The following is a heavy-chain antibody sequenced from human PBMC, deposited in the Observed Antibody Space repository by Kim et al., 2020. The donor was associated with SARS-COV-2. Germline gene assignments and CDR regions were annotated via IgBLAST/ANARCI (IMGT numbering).Heavy chain of an antibody. CDR3: ARAHQRITIFGVVPAFDY. Sequence: ASVKVSCKASGYTFTSYGISWVRQAPGQGLEWMGWISAYNGNTNYAQKLPGRVTMTTDTSTSTAYMELRSLRSDDTAVYYCARAHQRITIFGVVPAFDYWGQGTLVTVSS. V-gene: IGHV1-18*01. CDR1: GYTFTSYG. D-gene: IGHD3-3*01. CDR2: ISAYNGNT. J-gene: IGHJ4*02.